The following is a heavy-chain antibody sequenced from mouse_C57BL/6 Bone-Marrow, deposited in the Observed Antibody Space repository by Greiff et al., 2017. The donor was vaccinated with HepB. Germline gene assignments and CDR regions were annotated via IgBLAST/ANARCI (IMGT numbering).Heavy chain of an antibody. D-gene: IGHD3-2*02. CDR2: IYPRSGNT. CDR1: GYTFTSYG. Sequence: VKLVESGAELARPGASVKLSCKASGYTFTSYGISWVKQRTGQGLEWIGEIYPRSGNTYYNEKFKGKATLTADKSSSTAYMELRSLTSEDSAVYFCARGMTAQATNYWGQGTTLTVSS. CDR3: ARGMTAQATNY. J-gene: IGHJ2*01. V-gene: IGHV1-81*01.